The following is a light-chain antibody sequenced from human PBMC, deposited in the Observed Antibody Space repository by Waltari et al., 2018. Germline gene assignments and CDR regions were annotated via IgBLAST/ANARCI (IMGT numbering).Light chain of an antibody. CDR1: SSDIGRYNV. V-gene: IGLV2-23*02. CDR2: GVN. Sequence: QSALTQPASVSGSRGQSITISCTGSSSDIGRYNVVSWYQHHPGKAPNLLIYGVNNRPSGVSNRFSGSKSGNTASLTISGLQAEDEADYYCSSYAGSVVFGGGTKLTVL. CDR3: SSYAGSVV. J-gene: IGLJ3*02.